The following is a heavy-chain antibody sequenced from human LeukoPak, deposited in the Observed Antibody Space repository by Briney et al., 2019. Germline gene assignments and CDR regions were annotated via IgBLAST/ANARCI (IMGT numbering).Heavy chain of an antibody. CDR2: FDPEDGET. D-gene: IGHD5-12*01. J-gene: IGHJ4*02. CDR3: ATDRPEGIVATIEDFDY. CDR1: GYTLTELS. V-gene: IGHV1-24*01. Sequence: ASVKVSCKVSGYTLTELSMHWVRQAPGKGLEWMGGFDPEDGETIYAQKFQGRVTMTEDTSTDTAYMELSSLRSEDTAVYYCATDRPEGIVATIEDFDYWGQGTLVTVSS.